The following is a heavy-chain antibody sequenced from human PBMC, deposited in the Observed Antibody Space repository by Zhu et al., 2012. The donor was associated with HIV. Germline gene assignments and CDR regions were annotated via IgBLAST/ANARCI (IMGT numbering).Heavy chain of an antibody. CDR3: ARDGPGDDAFDV. J-gene: IGHJ3*01. CDR1: GGSISSNW. V-gene: IGHV4-4*02. CDR2: VHHSGST. Sequence: QVQLQESGPGLVKPSGTLSLTCAVSGGSISSNWWSWVRQSPGKGLEWIGEVHHSGSTNSNPSLKNRVTISLDESKSQFSLNLNSVTAEDTAVYYCARDGPGDDAFDVWGQGTMVTVSS.